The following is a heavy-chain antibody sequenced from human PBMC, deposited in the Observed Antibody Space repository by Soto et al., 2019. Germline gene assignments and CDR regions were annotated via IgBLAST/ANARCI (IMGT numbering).Heavy chain of an antibody. CDR3: ARHNGDRGGLYAF. J-gene: IGHJ4*02. D-gene: IGHD4-17*01. CDR1: GGSISGYY. V-gene: IGHV4-59*13. Sequence: SETLSLTCTVSGGSISGYYWSWIRQPPGKGLEWIGYNHYSGSTSYNPSLKSRVTISVDTSKNQVSLKLRSVTGADTAVYYCARHNGDRGGLYAFWGQGTLVTVSS. CDR2: NHYSGST.